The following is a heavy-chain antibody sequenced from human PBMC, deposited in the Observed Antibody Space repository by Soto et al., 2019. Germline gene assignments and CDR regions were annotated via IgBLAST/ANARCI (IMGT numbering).Heavy chain of an antibody. J-gene: IGHJ4*02. CDR2: ISAYNGNT. Sequence: PSGRVECKGSACTVTGYGISWVRQAPGQGLEWMGWISAYNGNTNYAQKLQGRVTMTTDTSTSTASMELRSLSPDDTAVYYCARYPLDSLTGPEDFWGQGTLVTLSS. CDR1: ACTVTGYG. CDR3: ARYPLDSLTGPEDF. V-gene: IGHV1-18*04. D-gene: IGHD3-9*01.